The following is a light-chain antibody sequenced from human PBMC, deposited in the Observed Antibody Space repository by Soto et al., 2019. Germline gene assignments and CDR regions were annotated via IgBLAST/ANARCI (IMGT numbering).Light chain of an antibody. CDR1: QSVSNNY. Sequence: EIVLTQSPGTLSLSPGERATLSCRASQSVSNNYLAWYQQKPGQAPRLLIYGASGRATGIPDRFSGSGSGTDFTLTISRLEPEDFAVYYCQQYGSSPRTFGQGTKFEIK. CDR2: GAS. V-gene: IGKV3-20*01. J-gene: IGKJ1*01. CDR3: QQYGSSPRT.